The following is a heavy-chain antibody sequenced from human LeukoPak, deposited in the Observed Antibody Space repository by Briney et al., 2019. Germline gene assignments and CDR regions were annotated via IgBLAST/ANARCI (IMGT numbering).Heavy chain of an antibody. J-gene: IGHJ4*02. CDR1: ELNFKTHA. CDR3: GRDVQEISSVYFDY. D-gene: IGHD5-24*01. CDR2: LSFDASGR. Sequence: GTSLRLSCVVSELNFKTHAMHWVRQAPGKGLEWVAGLSFDASGRNYADSVKGRFTIFRDNSNNPLDLQMHSLGPEDTAVYFCGRDVQEISSVYFDYWGQGSLVTVSS. V-gene: IGHV3-30*04.